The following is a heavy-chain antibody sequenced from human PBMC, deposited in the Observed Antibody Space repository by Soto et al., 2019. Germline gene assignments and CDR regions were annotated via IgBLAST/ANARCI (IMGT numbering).Heavy chain of an antibody. CDR3: ERGVGQWLANWFDP. Sequence: SETLSLTCSVSGGAVNYGFNYWCWIRQPPGKGLEWIGCIDYSGTANFDPSLRSRVSISLDTSKNQFSLRLTSVTAADTAIYYCERGVGQWLANWFDPWGQGTLVTVSS. CDR2: IDYSGTA. CDR1: GGAVNYGFNY. V-gene: IGHV4-61*01. D-gene: IGHD6-19*01. J-gene: IGHJ5*02.